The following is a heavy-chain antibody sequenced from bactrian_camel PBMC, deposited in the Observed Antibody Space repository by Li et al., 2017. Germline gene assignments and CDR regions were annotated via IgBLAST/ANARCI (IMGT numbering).Heavy chain of an antibody. D-gene: IGHD2*01. CDR2: IYDDGSST. J-gene: IGHJ6*01. Sequence: VQLVESGGGSVPAGGSLRLSCAASGFSFSTYSMTWVRQAPGKGLEWVASIYDDGSSTWYADSAKGRFTISRENAKNTVYLQMSSLKPEDTAEYYCVRDALSGSWPNFGYWGQGTQVTVS. CDR1: GFSFSTYS. CDR3: VRDALSGSWPNFGY. V-gene: IGHV3S6*01.